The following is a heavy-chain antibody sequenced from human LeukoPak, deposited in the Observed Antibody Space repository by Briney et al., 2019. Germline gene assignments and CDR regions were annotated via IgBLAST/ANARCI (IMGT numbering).Heavy chain of an antibody. D-gene: IGHD5-18*01. V-gene: IGHV1-69*04. CDR1: GGTFSSYT. CDR3: ARDMGDTAMVTDYYYYGMDV. J-gene: IGHJ6*02. CDR2: IIPILGIA. Sequence: SVKVSCKASGGTFSSYTISWVRQAPGQGLEWMGRIIPILGIANYAQKFQGRVTITADKSTSTAYMELSSLRSEDTAVYYCARDMGDTAMVTDYYYYGMDVWGQGTTVTVSS.